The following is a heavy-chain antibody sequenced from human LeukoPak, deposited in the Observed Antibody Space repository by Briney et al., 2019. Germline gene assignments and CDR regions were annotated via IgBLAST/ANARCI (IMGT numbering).Heavy chain of an antibody. D-gene: IGHD3-16*01. CDR1: GLTVSSHD. Sequence: GGSLRLSCAASGLTVSSHDMSWVRQAPGKGLEWVSVIYMGGNTFYADSVKGRFTISRHTSKNTLYLQMNSLRAGDTAVYYCARVGDEVAYTRGYLDYWGQGTLVTVSS. V-gene: IGHV3-53*04. CDR3: ARVGDEVAYTRGYLDY. J-gene: IGHJ4*02. CDR2: IYMGGNT.